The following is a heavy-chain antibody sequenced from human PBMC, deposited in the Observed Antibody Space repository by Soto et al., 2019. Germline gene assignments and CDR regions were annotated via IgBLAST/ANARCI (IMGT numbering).Heavy chain of an antibody. J-gene: IGHJ4*02. CDR1: GFTVSSNY. CDR3: ARGFPSMAYYGEYYFDK. CDR2: IYSGGST. V-gene: IGHV3-53*01. D-gene: IGHD3-10*01. Sequence: EVQMVESGGGLIQPGGSPRLSCAAFGFTVSSNYMTWVRQAPGKGLEWVSVIYSGGSTYYADSVKGRFTISRDNSRNTLYLQMNSLRAEDTAVYYCARGFPSMAYYGEYYFDKWGQGTLVTVSS.